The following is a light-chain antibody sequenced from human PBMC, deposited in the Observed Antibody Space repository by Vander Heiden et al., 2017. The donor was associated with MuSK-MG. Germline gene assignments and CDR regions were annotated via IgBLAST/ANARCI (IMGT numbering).Light chain of an antibody. J-gene: IGLJ2*01. CDR1: SSNIGNNA. Sequence: QSVLTQPPSVSEAPRQRVTISCSGSSSNIGNNAVNWYQQPPGKAPKLLIYYDVLLPSGVSDRFSGSKSGTSASLAISGLQSEDEADYYCAAWDDSLNGVVFGGGTKLTVL. CDR2: YDV. V-gene: IGLV1-36*01. CDR3: AAWDDSLNGVV.